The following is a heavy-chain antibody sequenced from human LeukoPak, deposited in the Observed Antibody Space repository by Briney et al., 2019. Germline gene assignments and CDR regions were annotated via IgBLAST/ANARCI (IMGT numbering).Heavy chain of an antibody. V-gene: IGHV4-31*03. J-gene: IGHJ3*02. CDR3: ASGLPSWQRDAFDI. CDR1: GGSISSGGYY. D-gene: IGHD2-15*01. CDR2: IYYSGST. Sequence: SETLSLTCTVSGGSISSGGYYWSWIRQHPGKGLEWIGYIYYSGSTYYNPSLKSRVTISVDTSKNQVTLKLSSVTAADTTVYYCASGLPSWQRDAFDIWGQGTMVTVSS.